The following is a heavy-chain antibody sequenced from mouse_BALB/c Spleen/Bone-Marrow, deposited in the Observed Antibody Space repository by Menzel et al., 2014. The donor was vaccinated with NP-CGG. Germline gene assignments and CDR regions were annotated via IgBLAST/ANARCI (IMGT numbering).Heavy chain of an antibody. J-gene: IGHJ1*01. V-gene: IGHV1S56*01. D-gene: IGHD2-3*01. CDR3: ARGLLRYFDV. Sequence: QVQLKHSGPELVKPGALVKISCKASGYTFTSYDINWVKQRPGQGLEWIGWIYPGDGSTKYNEKFKGKATLTADKSSSTAYMQLSSLTSENSAVYFCARGLLRYFDVWGAGTTVTVSS. CDR1: GYTFTSYD. CDR2: IYPGDGST.